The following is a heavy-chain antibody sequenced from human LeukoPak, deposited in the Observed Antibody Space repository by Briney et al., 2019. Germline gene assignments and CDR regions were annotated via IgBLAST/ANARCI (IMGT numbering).Heavy chain of an antibody. J-gene: IGHJ4*02. D-gene: IGHD1-26*01. Sequence: PGGSLRLSCAASGLTFSTYWMHWVRQTPGKGLVWVARINSNGSTTNYADSVEGRFTVYRDNAKNTLYLQMNSLRAEDTAVYYCARSKWERQIFDYWGQGTLVTVSS. CDR2: INSNGSTT. CDR1: GLTFSTYW. V-gene: IGHV3-74*01. CDR3: ARSKWERQIFDY.